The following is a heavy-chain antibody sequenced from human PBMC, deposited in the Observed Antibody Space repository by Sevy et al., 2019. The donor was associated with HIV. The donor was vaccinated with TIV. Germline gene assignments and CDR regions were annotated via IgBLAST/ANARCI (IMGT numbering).Heavy chain of an antibody. Sequence: SETLSLTCSVSGGSVSDHYWSWIRQPPGEGLEWIVEINPSGSGTYNSSLKSRLTISVDRSKNQFSLTVKSVTAADTGVYFCARGKNFFGAFDVWGQGTPVTVSS. CDR2: INPSGSG. CDR3: ARGKNFFGAFDV. V-gene: IGHV4-34*01. D-gene: IGHD3-3*01. J-gene: IGHJ3*01. CDR1: GGSVSDHY.